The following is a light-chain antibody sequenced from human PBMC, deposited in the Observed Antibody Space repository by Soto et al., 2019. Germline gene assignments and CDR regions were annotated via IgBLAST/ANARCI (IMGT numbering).Light chain of an antibody. Sequence: ENVLTQSPGTLSLSPGERATLSCRASQSVSSSYLAWYQQRPGQAPRLLISGASRRATGIPDRFSGSGSGTDFTLTISRLEPEDFAVYYCQQYGSSPLTFGQGTKVEIK. V-gene: IGKV3-20*01. CDR2: GAS. CDR1: QSVSSSY. CDR3: QQYGSSPLT. J-gene: IGKJ1*01.